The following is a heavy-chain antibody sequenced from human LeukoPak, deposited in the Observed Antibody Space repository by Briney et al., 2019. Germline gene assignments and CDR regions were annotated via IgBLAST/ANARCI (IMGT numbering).Heavy chain of an antibody. J-gene: IGHJ4*02. Sequence: GGSLRLSCSASGFTISTYGMSWVRQAPGKGLEWVSTISGSAGSTYYADSVKGRFTISRDNSRNTLYLQMNSLRAEDTAVYYCAKDADYSNYNDYWGQGTLVTVSS. V-gene: IGHV3-23*01. CDR1: GFTISTYG. CDR3: AKDADYSNYNDY. D-gene: IGHD4-11*01. CDR2: ISGSAGST.